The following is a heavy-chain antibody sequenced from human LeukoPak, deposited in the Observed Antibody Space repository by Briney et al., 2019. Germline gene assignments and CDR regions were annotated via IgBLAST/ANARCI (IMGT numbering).Heavy chain of an antibody. D-gene: IGHD3-10*01. J-gene: IGHJ6*03. CDR1: GYSISSGDY. Sequence: PSETLSLTCAVSGYSISSGDYWGWIRQPPGKGLEWIGSIYHSGSTYYNPSLKSRVTISVDTSKNQFSLKLSSVTAADTAVYYCARSYGSGSYFYYYYYMDVWGKGTTVTVSS. V-gene: IGHV4-38-2*01. CDR3: ARSYGSGSYFYYYYYMDV. CDR2: IYHSGST.